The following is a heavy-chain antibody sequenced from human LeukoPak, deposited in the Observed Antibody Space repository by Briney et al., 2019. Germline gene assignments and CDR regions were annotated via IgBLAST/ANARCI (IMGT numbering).Heavy chain of an antibody. CDR2: MSGRGFT. J-gene: IGHJ4*02. V-gene: IGHV3-11*03. Sequence: GGSLRLSCAASGFSVSDYSISWIRQSPGKGPEWISYVMSGRGFTNYADSVKGRFTISRDNSKNTLYLQMNSLRAEDTAVYYCASYYYDSSGYRVDYWGQGTLVTVSS. CDR1: GFSVSDYS. CDR3: ASYYYDSSGYRVDY. D-gene: IGHD3-22*01.